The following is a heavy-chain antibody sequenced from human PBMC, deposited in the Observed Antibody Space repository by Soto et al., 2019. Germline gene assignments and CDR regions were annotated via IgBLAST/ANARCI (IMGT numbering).Heavy chain of an antibody. CDR1: GASISGHF. CDR3: AINADV. Sequence: NPSETLSLTFTVSGASISGHFWSWIRQPPGKGLEWIAYIYNSGSSYNPSLKSRVTISVDTSKNQLSLKLSSVIAADSAVYYYAINADVWGQGTTVT. V-gene: IGHV4-59*08. CDR2: IYNSGS. J-gene: IGHJ6*02.